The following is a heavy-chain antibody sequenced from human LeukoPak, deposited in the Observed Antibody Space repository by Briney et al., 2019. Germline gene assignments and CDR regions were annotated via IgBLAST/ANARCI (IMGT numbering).Heavy chain of an antibody. Sequence: VKPPETLSLICTVSGGSISTSYYCGWIRQSPGKGLEWIGNMYYTGRSHYNPSLKSRVAMSVDRSKNQFSLSLSSVTAADTAVYYCARHKDLVYIPGVVDSWGQGALVTVSS. CDR2: MYYTGRS. CDR3: ARHKDLVYIPGVVDS. CDR1: GGSISTSYY. J-gene: IGHJ4*02. D-gene: IGHD2-8*01. V-gene: IGHV4-39*01.